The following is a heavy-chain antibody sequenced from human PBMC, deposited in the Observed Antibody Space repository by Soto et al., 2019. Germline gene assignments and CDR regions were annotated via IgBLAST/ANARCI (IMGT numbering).Heavy chain of an antibody. CDR1: GFTFSSDG. V-gene: IGHV3-30*18. Sequence: GGSLRLSCAASGFTFSSDGMHWVRQAPGKGLEWVAVISYDGSNKYYADSVKGRFTISRDNSKNTLYLQMNSLRAEDTAVYYCAKDLSGYGSGTPLGYYYYYGMDVWGQGTTVTVSS. D-gene: IGHD3-10*01. CDR2: ISYDGSNK. J-gene: IGHJ6*02. CDR3: AKDLSGYGSGTPLGYYYYYGMDV.